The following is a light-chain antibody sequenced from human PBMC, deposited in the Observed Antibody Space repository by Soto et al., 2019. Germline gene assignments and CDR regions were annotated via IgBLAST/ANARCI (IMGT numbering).Light chain of an antibody. V-gene: IGKV1-5*01. Sequence: DIQMTQSPSTLSASVGDRVTITCRASQSISSWLAWYQQKPGKAPKLLIYDASSLESGVPSRFSGSGSGTEFTLTISSLQPDDFATYYFQQYNSYWTFGQGTQGEIK. CDR1: QSISSW. J-gene: IGKJ1*01. CDR2: DAS. CDR3: QQYNSYWT.